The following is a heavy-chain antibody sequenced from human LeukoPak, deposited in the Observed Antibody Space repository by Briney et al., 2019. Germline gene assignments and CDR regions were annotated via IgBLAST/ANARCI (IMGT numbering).Heavy chain of an antibody. Sequence: GGSLRLSCAASGFTFSSYDMHWGRQATGKGLEWVSAIGTAGDTYYPGSVKGRFTISRENAKNSLYLQMNSLRAGDTAVYYCARASYGGGAFDIWDPGTMVTVSS. CDR1: GFTFSSYD. J-gene: IGHJ3*02. CDR2: IGTAGDT. D-gene: IGHD4-23*01. V-gene: IGHV3-13*01. CDR3: ARASYGGGAFDI.